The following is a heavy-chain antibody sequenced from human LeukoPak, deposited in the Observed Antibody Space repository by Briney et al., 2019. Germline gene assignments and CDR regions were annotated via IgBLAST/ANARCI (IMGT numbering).Heavy chain of an antibody. J-gene: IGHJ4*02. CDR2: IYYSGST. CDR3: ARVAPDSSGYYYGGYYFDY. V-gene: IGHV4-31*11. D-gene: IGHD3-22*01. CDR1: GGSISSGGYS. Sequence: SETLSLTCAVSGGSISSGGYSWSWIRQPPGKGLEWIGYIYYSGSTYYNPSLKSRVTISVDTSKNQFSLKLSSVTAADTAVYYCARVAPDSSGYYYGGYYFDYWGQGTLVTVSS.